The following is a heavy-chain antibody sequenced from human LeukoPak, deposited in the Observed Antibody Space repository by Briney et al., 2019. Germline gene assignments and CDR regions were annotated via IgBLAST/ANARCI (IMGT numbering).Heavy chain of an antibody. CDR1: GGTFSSYA. J-gene: IGHJ6*02. V-gene: IGHV1-69*04. Sequence: SVKVSCKASGGTFSSYAISWVRQAPGQGLEWMGRIIPILGIANYAQKFQGRVTITADKSTSTAYMELSSLRSEDTAVYYCARAGYSSSWSTSPAGGMDVWGQGTTVTVSS. CDR3: ARAGYSSSWSTSPAGGMDV. CDR2: IIPILGIA. D-gene: IGHD6-13*01.